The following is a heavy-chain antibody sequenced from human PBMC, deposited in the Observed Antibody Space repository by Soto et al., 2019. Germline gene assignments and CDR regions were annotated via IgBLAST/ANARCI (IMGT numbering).Heavy chain of an antibody. V-gene: IGHV5-51*01. D-gene: IGHD6-13*01. CDR1: GYTFSNFW. Sequence: GESLKISCQCSGYTFSNFWIAWVRRLPGKGLEWMGIIYPGDYETRYSPSFHGEVTISADRSIGTAYLQWSSLEASDSAFYFCARSPRSSPYFDYWGQGALVTVSS. CDR2: IYPGDYET. CDR3: ARSPRSSPYFDY. J-gene: IGHJ4*02.